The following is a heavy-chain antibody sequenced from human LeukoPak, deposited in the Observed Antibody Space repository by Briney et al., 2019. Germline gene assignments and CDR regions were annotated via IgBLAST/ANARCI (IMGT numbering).Heavy chain of an antibody. J-gene: IGHJ4*02. Sequence: ASVKVSCKASGYTLTNYALNWVRQAPGQGLEWMGWINTNTGNPTYAQGFTGRFVFSLDTSVNTAYLQISSLKAEDTAIYYCARVQGYCSTTSCYPHYWGQGTLVTVSS. CDR3: ARVQGYCSTTSCYPHY. D-gene: IGHD2-2*01. CDR1: GYTLTNYA. CDR2: INTNTGNP. V-gene: IGHV7-4-1*02.